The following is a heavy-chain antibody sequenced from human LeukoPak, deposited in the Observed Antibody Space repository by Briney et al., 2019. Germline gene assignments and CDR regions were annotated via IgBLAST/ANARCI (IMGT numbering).Heavy chain of an antibody. CDR1: GFTFSSYG. J-gene: IGHJ4*02. CDR3: AKERHDYGGNSCFDY. Sequence: GRSLRLSCAASGFTFSSYGMHWVRQAPGKGLEWVAVISYDGSNKYYADSVKGRFTISRDNSKNTLYLQMNSLRAEDTAVYYCAKERHDYGGNSCFDYWGQGTLVTVSS. CDR2: ISYDGSNK. D-gene: IGHD4-23*01. V-gene: IGHV3-30*18.